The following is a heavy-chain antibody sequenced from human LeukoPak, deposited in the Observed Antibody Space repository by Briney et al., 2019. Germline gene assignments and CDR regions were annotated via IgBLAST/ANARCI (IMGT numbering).Heavy chain of an antibody. CDR1: GFSFRSYE. D-gene: IGHD3-22*01. CDR2: ISASGTKI. Sequence: GGSLRLSCAASGFSFRSYEMDWVRLTPGGGLEWVSYISASGTKIFYGDSVKGRFTISRDNGKSSLYLQMNSLRAEDTAVYYCARRGYYDSSGYDYWGQGTLVTVSS. CDR3: ARRGYYDSSGYDY. V-gene: IGHV3-48*03. J-gene: IGHJ4*02.